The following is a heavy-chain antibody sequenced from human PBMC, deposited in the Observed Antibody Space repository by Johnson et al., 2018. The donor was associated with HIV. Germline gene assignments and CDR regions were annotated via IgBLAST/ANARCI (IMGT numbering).Heavy chain of an antibody. V-gene: IGHV3-30-3*01. CDR3: AKDIYSVSGYQDI. D-gene: IGHD3-3*01. J-gene: IGHJ3*02. Sequence: QVQLVESGGGVVQPGRSLRLSCAASGFTFSSYAMHWVRQAPGKGLEWVAVISYDGSNKYYADSVKGRFTISRDNSKNTLYLQINSLRAEDTAVYYCAKDIYSVSGYQDIWGQGTLVTVSS. CDR2: ISYDGSNK. CDR1: GFTFSSYA.